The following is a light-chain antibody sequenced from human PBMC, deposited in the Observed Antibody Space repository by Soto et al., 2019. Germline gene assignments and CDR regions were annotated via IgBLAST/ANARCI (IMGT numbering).Light chain of an antibody. V-gene: IGKV3D-15*01. Sequence: EIFITQSPATLSVIPGERATLSCRASHSVNNNLAWYQQKPGQAPRLLIYGASNRATGIPARFSGSGSGTDFTLTIRSLEPEDFAVYYCQRGDTFGQGIRLEIK. CDR3: QRGDT. J-gene: IGKJ5*01. CDR2: GAS. CDR1: HSVNNN.